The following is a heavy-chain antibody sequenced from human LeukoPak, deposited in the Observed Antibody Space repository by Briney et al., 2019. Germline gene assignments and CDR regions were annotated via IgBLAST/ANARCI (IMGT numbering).Heavy chain of an antibody. CDR3: ARDFRVFRELFGY. CDR1: GFTFSDYE. D-gene: IGHD3-10*01. V-gene: IGHV3-48*01. J-gene: IGHJ4*02. Sequence: GGSLRLSCAASGFTFSDYEMNWVRQAPGKGLEWLSHISVSGTTIHYADSVKGRFTISRDNAKNSLYLQVNSLRAEDTAVYSCARDFRVFRELFGYWGQGTLVTVSS. CDR2: ISVSGTTI.